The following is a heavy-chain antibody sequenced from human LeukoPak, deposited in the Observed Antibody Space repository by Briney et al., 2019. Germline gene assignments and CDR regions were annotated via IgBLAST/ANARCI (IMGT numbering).Heavy chain of an antibody. Sequence: PGGSLRLSCAASGLTFSSYSMNWVRQAPGKGLECVSSISSSSSYIYYADSVKGRFTISRDNAKNSLYLQMNRRRAEDTAVYYCARATSRLQLEIDYWGQGTLVTVSS. J-gene: IGHJ4*02. V-gene: IGHV3-21*01. CDR2: ISSSSSYI. CDR3: ARATSRLQLEIDY. D-gene: IGHD6-6*01. CDR1: GLTFSSYS.